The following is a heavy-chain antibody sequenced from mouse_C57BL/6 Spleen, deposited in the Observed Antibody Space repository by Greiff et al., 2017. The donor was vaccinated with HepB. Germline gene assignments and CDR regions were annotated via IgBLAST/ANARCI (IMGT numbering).Heavy chain of an antibody. D-gene: IGHD2-1*01. Sequence: EVKLQQSGPELVKPGASVKISCKASGYTFTDYYMNWVKQSHGKSLEWIGDINPNNGGTSYNQKFKGKATLTVDKSSSTAYMELRSLTSEDSAVYYCERYGNSEDYGGEGTTLTVSS. J-gene: IGHJ2*01. CDR3: ERYGNSEDY. CDR1: GYTFTDYY. CDR2: INPNNGGT. V-gene: IGHV1-26*01.